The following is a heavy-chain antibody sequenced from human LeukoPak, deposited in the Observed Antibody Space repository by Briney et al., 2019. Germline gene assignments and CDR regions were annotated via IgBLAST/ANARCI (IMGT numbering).Heavy chain of an antibody. Sequence: ASVKVSCKASGYTFTSYGISWVRQAPGQGLEWMGWIGAYNGNTNYAQKLQGRVTMTTDTSTSTAYMELRSLRSDDTAVYYCARGGIVAGTSTYFDYWGQGTPVTVSS. CDR3: ARGGIVAGTSTYFDY. CDR2: IGAYNGNT. V-gene: IGHV1-18*01. CDR1: GYTFTSYG. D-gene: IGHD6-19*01. J-gene: IGHJ4*02.